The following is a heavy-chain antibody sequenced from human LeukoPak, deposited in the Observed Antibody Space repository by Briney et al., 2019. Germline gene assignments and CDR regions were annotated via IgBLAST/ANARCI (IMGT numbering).Heavy chain of an antibody. CDR2: ISAYNGNT. J-gene: IGHJ5*02. CDR1: GYTFTIYG. D-gene: IGHD6-19*01. V-gene: IGHV1-18*01. Sequence: ASVKVSCKASGYTFTIYGISWVRQAPGQGLEWMGWISAYNGNTNYAQKLQGRVTMTTDTSKSTAYMELRSLRSDDTAVYYCARGQLRAVAGTWRYNWFDPWGQGTLVTVSS. CDR3: ARGQLRAVAGTWRYNWFDP.